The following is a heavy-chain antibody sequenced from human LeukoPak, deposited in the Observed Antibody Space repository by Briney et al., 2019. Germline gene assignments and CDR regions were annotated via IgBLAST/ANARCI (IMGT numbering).Heavy chain of an antibody. CDR3: VHSYYDFWSGYYSFDY. CDR1: GFTFSSYS. J-gene: IGHJ4*02. CDR2: ISSSSSYI. D-gene: IGHD3-3*01. Sequence: GGSLRLSCAASGFTFSSYSMNWVRQAPGKGLEWVSSISSSSSYIYYAHSVKGRFTISRDNAKNSLYLQMNSLRAEDTAVYYCVHSYYDFWSGYYSFDYWGQGTLVTVSS. V-gene: IGHV3-21*01.